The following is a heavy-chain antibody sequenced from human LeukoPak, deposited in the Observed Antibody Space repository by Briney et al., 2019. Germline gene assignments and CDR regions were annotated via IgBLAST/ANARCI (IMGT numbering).Heavy chain of an antibody. CDR2: IRYDGSNT. CDR3: AKVVRYYYDSSGSALDY. Sequence: GGSLRLSCAAPGFTFSTNGMHWVRQAPGKGLEWAAFIRYDGSNTHYADSVKGRFTISRDNSKNTLYLQMNSLRAEDTAMYYCAKVVRYYYDSSGSALDYWGQGTLVTVSS. CDR1: GFTFSTNG. D-gene: IGHD3-22*01. V-gene: IGHV3-30*02. J-gene: IGHJ4*02.